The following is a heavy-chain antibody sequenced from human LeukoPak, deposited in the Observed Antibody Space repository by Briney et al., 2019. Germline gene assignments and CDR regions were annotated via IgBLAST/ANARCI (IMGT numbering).Heavy chain of an antibody. CDR2: IKQDGSEK. CDR3: ARSSDILTGTAPFDY. CDR1: GFTFSSYW. D-gene: IGHD3-9*01. V-gene: IGHV3-7*03. J-gene: IGHJ4*02. Sequence: GSLRLSCAASGFTFSSYWMSWVRQAPGKGLEWVANIKQDGSEKYYVDSVKGRFTISRDNAKNSLYLQMNSLRAEDTAVYYCARSSDILTGTAPFDYWGQGTLVTVSS.